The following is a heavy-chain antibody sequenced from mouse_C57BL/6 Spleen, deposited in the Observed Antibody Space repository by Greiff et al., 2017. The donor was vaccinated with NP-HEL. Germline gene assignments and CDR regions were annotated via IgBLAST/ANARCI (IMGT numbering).Heavy chain of an antibody. J-gene: IGHJ2*01. CDR3: ARAPFITTVVAPFDY. CDR2: INPNNGGT. Sequence: VQLQQSGPELVKPGASVKMSCKASGYTFTDYNMHWVKQSHGKSLEWIGYINPNNGGTSYNQKFKGKATLTVNKSSSTAYMELRSLTSEDSAVYYCARAPFITTVVAPFDYWGQGTTLTVSS. D-gene: IGHD1-1*01. CDR1: GYTFTDYN. V-gene: IGHV1-22*01.